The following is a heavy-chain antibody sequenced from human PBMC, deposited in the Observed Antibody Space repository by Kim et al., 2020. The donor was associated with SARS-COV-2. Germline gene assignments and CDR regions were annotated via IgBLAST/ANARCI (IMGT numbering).Heavy chain of an antibody. CDR2: INPGNGNT. D-gene: IGHD3-10*01. CDR1: GYTFTTYA. V-gene: IGHV1-3*01. CDR3: AREGRSLVPTPLSLGYDY. J-gene: IGHJ4*02. Sequence: ASVKVSCKASGYTFTTYAMHWVRQAPGQRLEWMGWINPGNGNTQYSQKFQGRITITRDTSASTVYMELSSLRFEDTASFYCAREGRSLVPTPLSLGYDYWGQGTLVTVSS.